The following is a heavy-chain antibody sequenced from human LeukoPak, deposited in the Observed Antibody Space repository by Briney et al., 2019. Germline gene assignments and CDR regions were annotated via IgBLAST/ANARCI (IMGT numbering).Heavy chain of an antibody. D-gene: IGHD6-19*01. Sequence: NPSETLSLTCTVSGGSISSTIYHWGWIRQPPGQGLEWIGNIFYSRSAYYNPALKRRFIISVDTSKNQFSLKLSSVTAADAAVYYCARRNSDWYYFDYWGQGALVTVSS. CDR1: GGSISSTIYH. J-gene: IGHJ4*02. V-gene: IGHV4-39*07. CDR3: ARRNSDWYYFDY. CDR2: IFYSRSA.